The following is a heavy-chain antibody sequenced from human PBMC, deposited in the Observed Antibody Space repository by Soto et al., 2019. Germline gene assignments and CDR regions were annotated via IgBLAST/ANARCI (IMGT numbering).Heavy chain of an antibody. Sequence: QVQLQESGPGMVKPSQTLSLTCTVSGGSISRGGYYWSWIRQHPGKGLEWIGYIYYRGSTYYNPSLKSRVTISVDTSKNRVFMKLSSVTAAETAVYYCGRDLDRWGRGTLVTVSS. CDR3: GRDLDR. V-gene: IGHV4-31*03. J-gene: IGHJ2*01. CDR2: IYYRGST. CDR1: GGSISRGGYY.